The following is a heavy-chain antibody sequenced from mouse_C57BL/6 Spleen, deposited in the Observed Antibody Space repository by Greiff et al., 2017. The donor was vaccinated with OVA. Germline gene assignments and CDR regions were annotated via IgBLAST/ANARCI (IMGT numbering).Heavy chain of an antibody. CDR2: IWSGGST. CDR3: ARNNDYDVSYFDY. D-gene: IGHD2-4*01. CDR1: GFSLTSYG. J-gene: IGHJ2*01. V-gene: IGHV2-2*01. Sequence: VKLQESGPGLVQPSQSLSITCTVSGFSLTSYGVHWVRQSPGKGLEWLGVIWSGGSTDYNAAFISRLSISKDNSKSQVFFKMNSLQADDTAIYYCARNNDYDVSYFDYWGQGTTLTVSS.